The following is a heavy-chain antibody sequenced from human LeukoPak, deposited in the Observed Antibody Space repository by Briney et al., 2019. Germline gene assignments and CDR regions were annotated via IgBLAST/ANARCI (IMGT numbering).Heavy chain of an antibody. CDR2: IIPIFGTA. CDR1: GGTFSSYA. Sequence: GASVKVSCKASGGTFSSYAISWVRQAPGQGLEWMGGIIPIFGTANYAQKFQGRVTITADKATSAAYMELSSLRSEDTAVYYCARGPSSVETPMPYGPPSRNIYYYYMDVRGKGTTVTVSS. V-gene: IGHV1-69*06. CDR3: ARGPSSVETPMPYGPPSRNIYYYYMDV. D-gene: IGHD5-18*01. J-gene: IGHJ6*03.